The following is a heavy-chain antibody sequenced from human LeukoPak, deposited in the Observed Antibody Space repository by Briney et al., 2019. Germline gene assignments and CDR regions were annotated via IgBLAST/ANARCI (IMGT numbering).Heavy chain of an antibody. V-gene: IGHV4-4*07. CDR2: IYSDGGT. J-gene: IGHJ4*02. CDR3: AREVSLSNWYFDA. CDR1: DGAISSFY. Sequence: PSETLSLTCTVTDGAISSFYWNWIRQPAGKGLEWIGRIYSDGGTNYNPSLKSRVTMSVDTSKNQVSLNVRSVTAADTAVYFCAREVSLSNWYFDAWGQGTLVTVSS. D-gene: IGHD6-13*01.